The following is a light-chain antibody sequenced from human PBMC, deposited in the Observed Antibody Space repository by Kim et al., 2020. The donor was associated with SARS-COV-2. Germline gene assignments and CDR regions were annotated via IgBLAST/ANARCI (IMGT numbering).Light chain of an antibody. CDR1: RANIGSKT. V-gene: IGLV1-44*01. J-gene: IGLJ3*02. CDR2: SNN. CDR3: AAWDDSLNGGV. Sequence: GQRVNISCAGSRANIGSKTVNWYQQLTGTAPKLLIYSNNYRPSGVPDRCSGSKSGTSASLAISGLQSEDEADYYCAAWDDSLNGGVFGGGTQLTVL.